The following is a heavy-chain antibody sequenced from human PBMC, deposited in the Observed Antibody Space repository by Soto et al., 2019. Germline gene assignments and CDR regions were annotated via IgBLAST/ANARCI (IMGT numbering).Heavy chain of an antibody. CDR3: ARASRNYFAY. CDR1: GDSISDYY. Sequence: PSETLSLTCTVSGDSISDYYWSWIRQLPGKGLEWIGYIYHSGSTYYNPSLKSRVTISLDASKIQFSLKLNSVTAADTAVYYCARASRNYFAYWGQGTLVTVSS. V-gene: IGHV4-59*01. CDR2: IYHSGST. J-gene: IGHJ4*02.